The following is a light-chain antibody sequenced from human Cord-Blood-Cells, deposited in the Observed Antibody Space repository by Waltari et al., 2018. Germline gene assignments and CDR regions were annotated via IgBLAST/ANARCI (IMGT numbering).Light chain of an antibody. CDR1: NIGSKS. CDR2: DDS. V-gene: IGLV3-21*02. J-gene: IGLJ1*01. Sequence: SYVLTQPPSVSVAPGQTARITCGGNNIGSKSVHWYQQKPGQAPLLVVYDDSDRPSGIPGGFSVSNSGKPATLTISRVEAGDEADYYCQVWDSSSDHPNYVFGTGTKVTVL. CDR3: QVWDSSSDHPNYV.